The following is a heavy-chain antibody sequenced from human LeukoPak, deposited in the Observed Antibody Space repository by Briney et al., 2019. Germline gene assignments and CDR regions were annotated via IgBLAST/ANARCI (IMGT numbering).Heavy chain of an antibody. V-gene: IGHV3-23*01. CDR3: AKDLSPESNRLSPFDY. Sequence: SGGSLRLSCAASGFTFSSHAMSWVRQAPGKGLEWVSTITGSGGTTKYADSVKGRFTISRDNSKNTLDLQMNSLRAEDTAIFYCAKDLSPESNRLSPFDYWGQGTLVTVSS. J-gene: IGHJ4*02. CDR1: GFTFSSHA. D-gene: IGHD3-16*02. CDR2: ITGSGGTT.